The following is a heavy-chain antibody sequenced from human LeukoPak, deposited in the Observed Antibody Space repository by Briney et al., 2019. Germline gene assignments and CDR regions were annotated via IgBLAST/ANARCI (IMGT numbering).Heavy chain of an antibody. CDR1: GGSISSSSYY. D-gene: IGHD2-2*01. Sequence: SETLSLTCTVSGGSISSSSYYWGWIRQPPGKGLEWIGSIYYSGSTYYNPSLKSRATISVDTSKNQFSLKLSSVTAADTAVYYCARIPDIVVVPAGYYYYYYMDVWGKGTTVTVSS. CDR2: IYYSGST. CDR3: ARIPDIVVVPAGYYYYYYMDV. V-gene: IGHV4-39*01. J-gene: IGHJ6*03.